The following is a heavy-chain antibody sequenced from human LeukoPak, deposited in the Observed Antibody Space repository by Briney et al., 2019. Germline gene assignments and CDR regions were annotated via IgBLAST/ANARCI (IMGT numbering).Heavy chain of an antibody. J-gene: IGHJ6*02. D-gene: IGHD3-10*01. Sequence: GGSLRLSCAAPGFTVSNNYMSWVRQAPGKGLEWVSLIYTGGTTYYADSVKGRFTVSRDNSKNMLYLQMNSLRAEDTAVYYCARDLHGSETFYYYFGMDVWAKGPRSPSP. CDR2: IYTGGTT. CDR3: ARDLHGSETFYYYFGMDV. V-gene: IGHV3-53*01. CDR1: GFTVSNNY.